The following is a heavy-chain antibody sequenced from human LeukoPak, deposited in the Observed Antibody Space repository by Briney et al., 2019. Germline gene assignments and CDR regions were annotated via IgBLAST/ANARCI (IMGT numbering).Heavy chain of an antibody. Sequence: ASVKVSCKASEYTFTSHAINWVRQAPGQGLEWMGWINTNTGNPSYAQGFTGRFVFSLDTSVSTSHLQISSLKAEDTAVYFCARGDWTIWGQGTLVTVSS. CDR2: INTNTGNP. J-gene: IGHJ4*02. CDR3: ARGDWTI. D-gene: IGHD2-21*02. V-gene: IGHV7-4-1*02. CDR1: EYTFTSHA.